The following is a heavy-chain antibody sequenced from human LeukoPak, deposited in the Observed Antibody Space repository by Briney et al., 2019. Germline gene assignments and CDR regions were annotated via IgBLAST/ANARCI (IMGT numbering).Heavy chain of an antibody. D-gene: IGHD6-19*01. V-gene: IGHV3-66*01. CDR2: IYTVGGP. Sequence: GGSLRLSCAASGFTVSSNYMSWVRQAPGKGLQWVSVIYTVGGPSYADSVKGRFTISRDDSKNTVYLQMNSLRAEDTAVYYCAETKWLVFAAVDYWGQGTLVTVSS. CDR1: GFTVSSNY. CDR3: AETKWLVFAAVDY. J-gene: IGHJ4*02.